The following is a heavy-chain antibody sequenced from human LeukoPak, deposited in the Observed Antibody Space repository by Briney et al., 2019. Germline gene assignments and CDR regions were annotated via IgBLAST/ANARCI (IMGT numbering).Heavy chain of an antibody. J-gene: IGHJ3*02. Sequence: SETLSLTCTVSGASVNSGNYYWTWIRQPAGKRLEWIGRIYTSGTTNYNPSLKSRVTISIDASKNQFSLRLSSVTAAGTALYYCARRFIGPSASWGAFDIWGQGTMVTVSS. D-gene: IGHD3-16*01. CDR3: ARRFIGPSASWGAFDI. CDR2: IYTSGTT. V-gene: IGHV4-61*02. CDR1: GASVNSGNYY.